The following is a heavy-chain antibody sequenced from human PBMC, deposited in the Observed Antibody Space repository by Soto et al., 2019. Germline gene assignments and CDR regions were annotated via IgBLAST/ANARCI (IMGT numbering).Heavy chain of an antibody. V-gene: IGHV3-23*01. CDR2: ISRSGGST. Sequence: RLSCGASAITFSTYAMRWLRQAPGKGLEWVSAISRSGGSTYYADSVKGRFTISRDNSKNTLYVQMNSRRAEDTAVYYAEKLSYPINEIESTGPKDCGQGNLVT. CDR1: AITFSTYA. CDR3: EKLSYPINEIESTGPKD. J-gene: IGHJ4*02. D-gene: IGHD1-1*01.